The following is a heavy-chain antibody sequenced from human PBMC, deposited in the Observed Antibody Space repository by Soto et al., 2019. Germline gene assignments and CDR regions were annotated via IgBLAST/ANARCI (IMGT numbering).Heavy chain of an antibody. Sequence: GGSLRLSCAASGFTFSNYAMSWVRQAPGKGLEWVSAISSSGDSPYYADSVKGRFTVSRDNSKNTLYLQMNSLGAEDTAVYYCAKGWSDYFDSWGHGTLVTVSS. CDR3: AKGWSDYFDS. CDR1: GFTFSNYA. V-gene: IGHV3-23*01. CDR2: ISSSGDSP. J-gene: IGHJ4*01.